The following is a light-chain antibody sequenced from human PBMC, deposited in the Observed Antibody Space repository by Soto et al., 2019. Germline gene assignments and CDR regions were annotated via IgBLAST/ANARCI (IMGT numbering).Light chain of an antibody. CDR1: QTISTY. J-gene: IGKJ4*01. V-gene: IGKV1-39*01. CDR2: DAS. CDR3: QQYDNYPLT. Sequence: DIQMTQSPSSLSASVGDRVTITCRASQTISTYLNWYQQKPGKAPRLLIHDASSLLSGVPSRFSGSASGTEFTLTISSLQPDDFATYYCQQYDNYPLTFGGGTKV.